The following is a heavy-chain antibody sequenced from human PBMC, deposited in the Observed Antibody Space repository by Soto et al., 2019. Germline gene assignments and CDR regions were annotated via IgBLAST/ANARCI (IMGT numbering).Heavy chain of an antibody. J-gene: IGHJ4*02. Sequence: GESLKISCKGSGYSFTSYWIGWVRQMPGKGLEWMGIIYPGDSDTRYSPSFQGQVSISADKSINTAYLQESSLKASDTAMYYCAREDGFYYDTSGYPFDYWGQGTLVTVSS. CDR3: AREDGFYYDTSGYPFDY. D-gene: IGHD3-22*01. CDR2: IYPGDSDT. CDR1: GYSFTSYW. V-gene: IGHV5-51*01.